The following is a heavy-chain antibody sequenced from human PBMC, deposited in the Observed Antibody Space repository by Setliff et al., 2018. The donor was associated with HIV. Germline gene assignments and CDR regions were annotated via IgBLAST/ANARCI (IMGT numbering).Heavy chain of an antibody. D-gene: IGHD3-16*01. Sequence: SETLSLTCTVSGGSIISSSDYWVWIRQPPGKGLEWIGTIYYSGSTYYNPSLKSRVTISADTSKNQISLKLSSVTAADTAVYYCASRSSYVPLYFYYMDVWGKGTTVTVSS. CDR2: IYYSGST. CDR3: ASRSSYVPLYFYYMDV. V-gene: IGHV4-39*07. CDR1: GGSIISSSDY. J-gene: IGHJ6*03.